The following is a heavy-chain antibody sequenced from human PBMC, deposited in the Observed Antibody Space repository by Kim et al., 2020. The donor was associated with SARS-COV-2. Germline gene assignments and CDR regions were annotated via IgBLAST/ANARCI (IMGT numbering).Heavy chain of an antibody. CDR3: GQEYLTTTPYVTDCDARHLAD. D-gene: IGHD2-21*01. CDR2: ISETGRAT. J-gene: IGHJ4*02. V-gene: IGHV3-23*01. CDR1: GFTLSRYP. Sequence: GGSLRLSCAASGFTLSRYPMTWVRQAPGKGLEWVASISETGRATYNADSAKGRSTISRDTSKNMLYLQMNSLSVDDTALYYCGQEYLTTTPYVTDCDARHLADWGQVTPVTVSS.